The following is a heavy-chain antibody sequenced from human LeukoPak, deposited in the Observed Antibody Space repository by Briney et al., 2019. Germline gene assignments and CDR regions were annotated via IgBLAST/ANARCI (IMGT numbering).Heavy chain of an antibody. J-gene: IGHJ4*02. V-gene: IGHV3-30*01. Sequence: GGSLRLSCAASGFTFSSYAMHWVRQAPGKGLEWVAVISYDGSNKYYADSVKGRFTISRDNSKNTLYLQMNSLRAEDTAVYYCARDKTHGYNYPYYFDYWGQGILVTVSS. CDR3: ARDKTHGYNYPYYFDY. CDR2: ISYDGSNK. D-gene: IGHD5-24*01. CDR1: GFTFSSYA.